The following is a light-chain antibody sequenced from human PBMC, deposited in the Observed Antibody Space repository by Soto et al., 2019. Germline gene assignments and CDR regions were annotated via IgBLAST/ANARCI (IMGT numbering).Light chain of an antibody. Sequence: QSALTQPPSASGTPGQRVTISCSGSSSNIGSNTVNWYQQLPGTAPKLLIYSNNQRPSGVPDRFSGSKSGTSASLAISGLQSEDEADYYCAAWDDRLNRWVFGGGTKVTVL. CDR2: SNN. J-gene: IGLJ3*02. CDR3: AAWDDRLNRWV. CDR1: SSNIGSNT. V-gene: IGLV1-44*01.